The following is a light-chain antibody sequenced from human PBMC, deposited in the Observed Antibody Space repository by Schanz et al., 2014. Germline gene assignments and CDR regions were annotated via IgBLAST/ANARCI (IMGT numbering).Light chain of an antibody. CDR1: SSDIGGYDY. V-gene: IGLV2-8*01. CDR2: DVT. CDR3: SSNGGVNIYV. J-gene: IGLJ1*01. Sequence: QSALTQPASMSGSPGQSITISCNGSSSDIGGYDYVSWYQHHPGKAPKLLIYDVTKRPSGVPDRFSGSKSGNTASLTVSGLQAEDEADYYCSSNGGVNIYVFGTGTKLTVL.